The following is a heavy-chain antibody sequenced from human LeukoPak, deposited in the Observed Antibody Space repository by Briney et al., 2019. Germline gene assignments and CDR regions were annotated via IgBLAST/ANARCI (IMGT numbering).Heavy chain of an antibody. CDR2: IWYDGRDK. Sequence: GGSLRLSCAASGFTFTSYGMHWVRQAPGKGLEWVAVIWYDGRDKYYVDSVKGRFTISRDNSKNTVYLQMNSLRAEDTAVYFCARDLSIAVFDYWGQGTLVTVSS. CDR3: ARDLSIAVFDY. CDR1: GFTFTSYG. V-gene: IGHV3-33*01. D-gene: IGHD6-19*01. J-gene: IGHJ4*02.